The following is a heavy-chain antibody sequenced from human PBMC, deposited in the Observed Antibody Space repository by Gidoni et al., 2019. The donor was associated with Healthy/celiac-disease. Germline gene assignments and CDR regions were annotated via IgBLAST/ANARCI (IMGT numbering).Heavy chain of an antibody. Sequence: QVQLQQWGAGLLKPSETLSLTCAVYGGSFSGYYWSWIRQPPGKGLEWIGEINHSGSTNYNPSLKSRVTISVDTSKNQFSLKLSSVTAADTAVYYCARGDYYGSGSYYTDWGQGTLVTVSS. CDR3: ARGDYYGSGSYYTD. CDR2: INHSGST. J-gene: IGHJ4*02. V-gene: IGHV4-34*01. D-gene: IGHD3-10*01. CDR1: GGSFSGYY.